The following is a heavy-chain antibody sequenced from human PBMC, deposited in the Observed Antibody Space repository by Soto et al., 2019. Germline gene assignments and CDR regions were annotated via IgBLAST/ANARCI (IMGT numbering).Heavy chain of an antibody. CDR3: AAANYGDYDKLFDY. Sequence: SETLSLTCTVSGGSISSYYWSWIRQPPGKGLEWIGYIYYSGSTNYNPSLKSRVTISVDTSKNQFSLKLSSVTAADTAVYYCAAANYGDYDKLFDYWGQGTLVTVSS. J-gene: IGHJ4*02. V-gene: IGHV4-59*01. CDR1: GGSISSYY. CDR2: IYYSGST. D-gene: IGHD4-17*01.